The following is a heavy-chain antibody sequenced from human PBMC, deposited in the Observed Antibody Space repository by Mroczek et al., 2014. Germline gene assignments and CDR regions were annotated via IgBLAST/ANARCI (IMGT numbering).Heavy chain of an antibody. CDR1: GGSFSGYY. V-gene: IGHV4-34*01. Sequence: QVQLQQWGAGLLKPSETLSLTCAVYGGSFSGYYWSWIRQPPGKGLEWIGEINHSGSTNYNPSLKSRVTISVDTSKNQFSLKLSSVTAADTAVYYCARGASGYYDFWSGYPGKAGGQGTLVTVSS. J-gene: IGHJ4*02. CDR3: ARGASGYYDFWSGYPGKA. D-gene: IGHD3-3*01. CDR2: INHSGST.